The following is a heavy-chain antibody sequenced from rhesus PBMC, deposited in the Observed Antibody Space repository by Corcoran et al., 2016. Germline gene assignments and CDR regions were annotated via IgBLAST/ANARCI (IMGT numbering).Heavy chain of an antibody. CDR3: VSGGVRTYRVT. Sequence: QVQLRESGPGLVKPSETLSLTCGIYGASNRYYWWAWIRQPPGKGLEWIGDISDAGSQTFYNPSLIPRVTLLKDASRKQFFLLLKSVTAADTAVYYCVSGGVRTYRVTWGQGVLVIVSS. J-gene: IGHJ4*01. CDR1: GASNRYYW. CDR2: ISDAGSQT. D-gene: IGHD2-39*02. V-gene: IGHV4-80*01.